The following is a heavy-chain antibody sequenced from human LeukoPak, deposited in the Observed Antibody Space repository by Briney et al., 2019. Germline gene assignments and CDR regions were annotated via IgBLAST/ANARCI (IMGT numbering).Heavy chain of an antibody. Sequence: GGSLRLSCAASGFTFSSYAMSWVRQAPGKGLEWVSSIIGSGAVTYYTDSVKGRVTFSRDNSRNMAYLQMNSLRAEDTAVYYCARLKDGGGTDYWGQGTLVTVSS. J-gene: IGHJ4*02. CDR2: IIGSGAVT. D-gene: IGHD1-1*01. CDR1: GFTFSSYA. CDR3: ARLKDGGGTDY. V-gene: IGHV3-23*01.